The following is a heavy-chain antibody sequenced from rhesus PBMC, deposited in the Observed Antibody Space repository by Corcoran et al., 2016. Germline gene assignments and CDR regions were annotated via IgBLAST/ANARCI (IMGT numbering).Heavy chain of an antibody. CDR1: GYSISSGYG. V-gene: IGHV4-122*02. CDR2: IPYGGST. J-gene: IGHJ4*01. D-gene: IGHD3-3*01. CDR3: ARDLISGGYFDY. Sequence: QLQLQESGPGLVKPSETLSLTCAVSGYSISSGYGWSWIRQPPGKGLEWIGYIPYGGSTSYNPSRKSRVTISRDTSKNQFSLKLSSVTAADTAVYYCARDLISGGYFDYWGQGVLVTVSS.